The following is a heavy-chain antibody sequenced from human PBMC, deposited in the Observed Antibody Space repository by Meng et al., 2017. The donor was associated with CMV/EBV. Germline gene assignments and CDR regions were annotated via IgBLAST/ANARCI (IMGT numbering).Heavy chain of an antibody. CDR2: IRSKAYGGTT. D-gene: IGHD3-22*01. V-gene: IGHV3-49*04. CDR1: GFTFGDYA. CDR3: TRDRDLYYYDSSGYYGDAFDI. J-gene: IGHJ3*02. Sequence: GESLKISCTASGFTFGDYAMSWVRQAPGKGLEWVGFIRSKAYGGTTEYAASVKGRFTISRDDSKSIAYLQMNSLKTEDTAVYYCTRDRDLYYYDSSGYYGDAFDIWGQGTTVTVSS.